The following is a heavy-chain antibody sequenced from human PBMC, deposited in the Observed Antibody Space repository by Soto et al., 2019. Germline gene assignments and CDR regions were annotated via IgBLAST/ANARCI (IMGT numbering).Heavy chain of an antibody. D-gene: IGHD6-13*01. CDR1: GYTFTSYA. V-gene: IGHV1-3*01. J-gene: IGHJ6*02. CDR2: INAGNGNT. Sequence: ASVNGSCKSAGYTFTSYAMHWGRQAPGQRLEWMGWINAGNGNTKYSQKFQGRVTITRDTSASTAYMELSSLRSEDTAVYYCASDQARAAAAPIYGMDVCGQGTTVTFSS. CDR3: ASDQARAAAAPIYGMDV.